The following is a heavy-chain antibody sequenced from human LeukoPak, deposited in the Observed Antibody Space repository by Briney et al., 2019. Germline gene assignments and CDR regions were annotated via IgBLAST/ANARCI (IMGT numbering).Heavy chain of an antibody. V-gene: IGHV1-2*02. CDR2: INPNSGGT. CDR1: VYTFTPYY. CDR3: ARDVQQMANYYYYGLDV. Sequence: ASPKVSCKASVYTFTPYYMHCVGQSPGHRLECMGWINPNSGGTNYAKKFQGRVTMTRDTSISTAYMELNRLRSDATAVYYCARDVQQMANYYYYGLDVWGQGTTVTVSS. D-gene: IGHD6-13*01. J-gene: IGHJ6*02.